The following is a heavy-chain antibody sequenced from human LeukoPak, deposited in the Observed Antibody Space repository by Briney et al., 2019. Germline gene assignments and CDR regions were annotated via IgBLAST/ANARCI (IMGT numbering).Heavy chain of an antibody. D-gene: IGHD3-22*01. V-gene: IGHV3-48*02. Sequence: GGSLRFSCAASGFTFSSYSMNWVRQAPGKGLEWVSYISSSSSTIYYADSVKGRFTISRDNAKNSLYLQMNSLRDEDTAVYYCAREYYYDSSGLDYWGQGTLVTVSS. J-gene: IGHJ4*02. CDR1: GFTFSSYS. CDR2: ISSSSSTI. CDR3: AREYYYDSSGLDY.